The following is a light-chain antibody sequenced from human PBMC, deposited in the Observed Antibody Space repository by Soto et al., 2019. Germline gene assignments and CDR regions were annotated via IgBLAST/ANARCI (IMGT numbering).Light chain of an antibody. J-gene: IGKJ2*01. CDR1: QSVLYSSNNKNY. Sequence: DIVMTQSPDSLAVSLGERATINCKSSQSVLYSSNNKNYLAWYQQKPGQPPKLLISWASTRESGVPDRFSGSGSGTDFTLTISSLQAEDVAVYFSQQYDSTPYTFGQGTKLQIK. CDR3: QQYDSTPYT. CDR2: WAS. V-gene: IGKV4-1*01.